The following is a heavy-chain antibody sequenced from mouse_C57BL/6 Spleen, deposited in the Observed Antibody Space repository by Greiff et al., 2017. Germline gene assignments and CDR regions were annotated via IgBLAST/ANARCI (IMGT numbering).Heavy chain of an antibody. V-gene: IGHV1-53*01. J-gene: IGHJ2*01. D-gene: IGHD2-4*01. CDR1: GYTFTSYW. CDR3: ARGGVDYDGRYFDY. CDR2: INPSNGGP. Sequence: QVQLQQPGTELVKPGASVKLSCKASGYTFTSYWMHWVKQRPGQGLEWIGNINPSNGGPNYNEKFKSKATLTVDKSSSTAYMQLSSLTSEDYAVYYCARGGVDYDGRYFDYWGQGTTLTVSS.